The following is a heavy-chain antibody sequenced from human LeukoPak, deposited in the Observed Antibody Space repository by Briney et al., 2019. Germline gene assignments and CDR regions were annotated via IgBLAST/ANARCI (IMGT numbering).Heavy chain of an antibody. CDR2: ISGSGGST. D-gene: IGHD3-22*01. Sequence: GGSLRLSCAASGFTFSSYGMSWVRQAPGKGLEWVSDISGSGGSTYYADSVKGRFTISRDNSKYTLYLQMDSLRAEDTAVYYCAKYYYDSSGSPRGFDYWGQGTLVTVSS. CDR1: GFTFSSYG. V-gene: IGHV3-23*01. CDR3: AKYYYDSSGSPRGFDY. J-gene: IGHJ4*02.